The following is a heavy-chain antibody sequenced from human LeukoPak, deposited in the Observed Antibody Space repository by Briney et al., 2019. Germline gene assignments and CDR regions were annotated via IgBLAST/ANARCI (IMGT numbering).Heavy chain of an antibody. CDR2: ISYDGSNK. V-gene: IGHV3-30*03. CDR1: GFTFSSCG. D-gene: IGHD2-2*01. Sequence: GGSLRLSCAASGFTFSSCGMHWVRQAPGKGLEWVAVISYDGSNKYYADSVKGRFTISRDNSKNTLYLQMNSLRAEDTAVYYCASPSSTPGMDVWGQGTTVTVSS. J-gene: IGHJ6*02. CDR3: ASPSSTPGMDV.